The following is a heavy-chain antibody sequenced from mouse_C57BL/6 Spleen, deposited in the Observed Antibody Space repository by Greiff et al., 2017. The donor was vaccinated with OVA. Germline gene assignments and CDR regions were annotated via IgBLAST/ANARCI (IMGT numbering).Heavy chain of an antibody. CDR2: IDPSDSYT. D-gene: IGHD2-1*01. CDR3: ARDGKGYFDY. Sequence: VQLQQPGAELVRPGTSVKLSCKASGYTFTSYWMHWVKQRPGQGLEWIGVIDPSDSYTTYNQKFKGKATLTVDTSSSTAYMQLSSLTSEDSAVYYCARDGKGYFDYWGQGTTLTVSS. J-gene: IGHJ2*01. V-gene: IGHV1-59*01. CDR1: GYTFTSYW.